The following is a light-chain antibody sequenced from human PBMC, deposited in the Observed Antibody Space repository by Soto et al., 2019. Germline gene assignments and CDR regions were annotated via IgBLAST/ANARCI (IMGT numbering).Light chain of an antibody. J-gene: IGKJ1*01. CDR2: KAS. Sequence: DIQMTQSPSTLSASVGDSVTITCRASQRISSWLAWYQQRPGKVPRLLIYKASTLESGVPSRFSGSGSGTEFTLTISSLQPDDFATYYCQLYNSPPWTFGQGTKVEIK. CDR1: QRISSW. V-gene: IGKV1-5*03. CDR3: QLYNSPPWT.